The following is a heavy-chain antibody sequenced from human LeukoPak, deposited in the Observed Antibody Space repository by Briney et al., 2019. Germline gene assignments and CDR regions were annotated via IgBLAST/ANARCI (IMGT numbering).Heavy chain of an antibody. CDR2: LYYSGST. CDR3: AIHSLGIAAAGNDAFDI. CDR1: GGSISSSSYY. V-gene: IGHV4-39*01. D-gene: IGHD6-13*01. J-gene: IGHJ3*02. Sequence: SETLYLTGTVSGGSISSSSYYWGWIRQPPGKGLEWIVSLYYSGSTYYDPSLKSRVTKSVDTSKNQFSLTLSSVTAADTAVYYCAIHSLGIAAAGNDAFDIWGQGTMVAVSS.